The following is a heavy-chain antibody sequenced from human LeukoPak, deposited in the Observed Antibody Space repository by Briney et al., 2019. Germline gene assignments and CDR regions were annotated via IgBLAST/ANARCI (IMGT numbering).Heavy chain of an antibody. J-gene: IGHJ4*02. Sequence: EASVKVSCKASGYSFTGYYIHWVRQAPGQGLEWMGWVNTNIGDTYYAQKFRGRLAITRDKSITTVHMELSRLRSNDTAVYYCARDVLGYDSSASDWGQGTLVTVSS. V-gene: IGHV1-2*02. CDR1: GYSFTGYY. CDR3: ARDVLGYDSSASD. CDR2: VNTNIGDT. D-gene: IGHD3-22*01.